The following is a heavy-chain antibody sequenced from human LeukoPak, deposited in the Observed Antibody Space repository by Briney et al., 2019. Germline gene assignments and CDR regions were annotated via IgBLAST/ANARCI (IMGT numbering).Heavy chain of an antibody. J-gene: IGHJ4*02. CDR1: GFIFKNFG. D-gene: IGHD7-27*01. CDR3: AKDRSWGLTSAEY. V-gene: IGHV3-30*02. CDR2: IRYDRSKT. Sequence: PGGSLRLSCAASGFIFKNFGMHWVRQAPGKGLEWVAFIRYDRSKTYYADSVKGRFTISRDNSNNTLFLQMNSLRPEDTAVYFCAKDRSWGLTSAEYWGQGTLVTVSS.